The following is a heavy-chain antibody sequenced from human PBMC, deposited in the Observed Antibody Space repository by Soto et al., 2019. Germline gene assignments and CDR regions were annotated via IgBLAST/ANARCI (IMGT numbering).Heavy chain of an antibody. J-gene: IGHJ4*02. V-gene: IGHV1-18*01. Sequence: QVQLVQSGAEVKKPGASVKVSCKASGYTFTSYGISWVRQAPGQGLEWMGWISAYNGNTNYAQKLQGRVTMTTDTSTSTAYMELRSLRSDDTAVYYCARDPYHVVLAAAGTNPPYFDYWGQGTLVTVSS. CDR2: ISAYNGNT. CDR3: ARDPYHVVLAAAGTNPPYFDY. CDR1: GYTFTSYG. D-gene: IGHD6-13*01.